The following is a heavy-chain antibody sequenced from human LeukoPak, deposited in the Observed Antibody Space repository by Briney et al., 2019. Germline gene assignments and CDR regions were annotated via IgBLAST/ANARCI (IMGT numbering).Heavy chain of an antibody. CDR1: GDSISRYY. J-gene: IGHJ4*02. CDR3: ARVKDMVRGVFFDF. V-gene: IGHV4-59*01. CDR2: IYYSGIT. Sequence: SETLSLTCTVSGDSISRYYWSWIRQPPGRGVEYVGYIYYSGITNYNPSLKSRVTISVDTSKNQISLKLSSVTAADTALYYCARVKDMVRGVFFDFWGQGTLVTVSS. D-gene: IGHD3-10*01.